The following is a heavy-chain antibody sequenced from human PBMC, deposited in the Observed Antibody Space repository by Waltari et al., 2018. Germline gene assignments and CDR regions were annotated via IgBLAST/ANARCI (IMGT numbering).Heavy chain of an antibody. CDR3: AREGGTLTTDWYFDL. CDR2: IYTSGRT. CDR1: GGSISSYY. D-gene: IGHD4-4*01. J-gene: IGHJ2*01. Sequence: QVQLQESGPGLVKPSETLSLTCTVSGGSISSYYWSWIRQPAGKGLEWIGRIYTSGRTNYNPALKSRVTRSVDTSKNQFSLKLSSVTAADTAVYYCAREGGTLTTDWYFDLWGRGTLVTVSS. V-gene: IGHV4-4*07.